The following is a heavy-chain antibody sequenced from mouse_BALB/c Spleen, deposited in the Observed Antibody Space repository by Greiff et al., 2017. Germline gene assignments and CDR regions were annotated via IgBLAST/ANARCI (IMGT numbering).Heavy chain of an antibody. CDR1: GFTFSSFG. J-gene: IGHJ2*01. CDR3: ARCDGYYYFDY. V-gene: IGHV5-17*02. D-gene: IGHD2-3*01. Sequence: EVQRVESGGGLVQPGGSRKLSCAASGFTFSSFGMHWVRQAPEKGLEWVAYISSGSSTIYYADTVKGRFTISRDNPKNTLFLQMTSLRSEDTAMYYCARCDGYYYFDYWGQGTTLTVSS. CDR2: ISSGSSTI.